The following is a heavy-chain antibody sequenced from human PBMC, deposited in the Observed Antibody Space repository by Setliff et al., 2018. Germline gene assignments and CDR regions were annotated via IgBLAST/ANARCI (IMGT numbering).Heavy chain of an antibody. V-gene: IGHV1-69*04. CDR3: ARDISLGKAAVWFGELKGWFDP. CDR2: IIPILGIA. Sequence: SVKVSCKTAGGTFSSYTISWVRQAPGQGLEWMGRIIPILGIANYAQKFQGRVTITADKSTSTAYMELSSLRSEDTAVYYCARDISLGKAAVWFGELKGWFDPWGQGTLVTVSS. J-gene: IGHJ5*02. CDR1: GGTFSSYT. D-gene: IGHD3-10*01.